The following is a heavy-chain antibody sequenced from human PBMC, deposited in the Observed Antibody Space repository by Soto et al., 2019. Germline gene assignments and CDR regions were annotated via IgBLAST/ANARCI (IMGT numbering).Heavy chain of an antibody. Sequence: QVLLQEAGPGLVKPSQTLSLTCTVSGGSISSGDFYWNWIRQHPGKGLEWVGYIHYSGSTYYNPSLKSRVTISVDTSKNQFSLKLTSVTAADTAVYYCAREEIVGSPPDYGMDVWGQGTTVTVSS. J-gene: IGHJ6*02. CDR3: AREEIVGSPPDYGMDV. CDR2: IHYSGST. D-gene: IGHD1-26*01. V-gene: IGHV4-31*03. CDR1: GGSISSGDFY.